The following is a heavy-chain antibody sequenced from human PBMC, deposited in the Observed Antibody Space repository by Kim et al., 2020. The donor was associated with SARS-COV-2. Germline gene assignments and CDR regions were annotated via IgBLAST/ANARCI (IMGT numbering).Heavy chain of an antibody. CDR3: AKDIRPYCGGVCYGGGLGY. D-gene: IGHD2-21*02. CDR1: GFTFDDYT. Sequence: GGSLRLSCAASGFTFDDYTMHWVRQAPGKGLEWVSLISWDGGSTYYADSVKGRFTISRDNSKNSLYLQMNSLRTEDTALYYCAKDIRPYCGGVCYGGGLGYWGQGTLVTVSS. CDR2: ISWDGGST. J-gene: IGHJ4*02. V-gene: IGHV3-43*01.